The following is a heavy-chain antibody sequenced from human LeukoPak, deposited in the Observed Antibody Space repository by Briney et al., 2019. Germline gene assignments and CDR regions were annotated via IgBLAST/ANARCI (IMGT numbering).Heavy chain of an antibody. V-gene: IGHV3-7*01. CDR3: ASRSSSSWYYYYYYYMDV. D-gene: IGHD6-13*01. J-gene: IGHJ6*03. Sequence: QPGGSLRLSCAASGFTFSSYWMSWVRQAPGKGLEWVANIKKDGSDKYYVDSVKGRFTISRDNAKNSLYLQMNSLRAEDTAVYYCASRSSSSWYYYYYYYMDVWGKGTTVTVSS. CDR1: GFTFSSYW. CDR2: IKKDGSDK.